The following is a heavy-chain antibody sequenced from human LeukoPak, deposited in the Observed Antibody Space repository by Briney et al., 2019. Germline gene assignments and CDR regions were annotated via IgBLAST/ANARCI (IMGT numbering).Heavy chain of an antibody. Sequence: PSETLSLTCTVSGGSVSSYYWSWIRQPAGKGLEWIGRMYTSGSTNYNPSLKSRATMSVDTSKNQFSLKLSSVTAADTAVYYCARGVVEMATIENYYFDYWGQGTPVTVSS. V-gene: IGHV4-4*07. CDR2: MYTSGST. CDR3: ARGVVEMATIENYYFDY. D-gene: IGHD5-24*01. J-gene: IGHJ4*02. CDR1: GGSVSSYY.